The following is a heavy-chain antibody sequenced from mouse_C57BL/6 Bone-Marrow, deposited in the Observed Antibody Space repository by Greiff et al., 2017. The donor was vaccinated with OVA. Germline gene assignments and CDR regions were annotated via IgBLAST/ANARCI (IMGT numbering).Heavy chain of an antibody. D-gene: IGHD1-1*01. J-gene: IGHJ4*01. CDR2: IDPSDSYT. V-gene: IGHV1-69*01. Sequence: VQLQQPGAELVMPGASVKLSCKASGYTFTSYWMHWVKQRPGQGLEWIGEIDPSDSYTNYNQKFKGKSTLTVDKSSSTAYMQLSSLTSEDSAVYYCASMGYDGSSLYYDAMDWWGQGTSVTVSS. CDR3: ASMGYDGSSLYYDAMDW. CDR1: GYTFTSYW.